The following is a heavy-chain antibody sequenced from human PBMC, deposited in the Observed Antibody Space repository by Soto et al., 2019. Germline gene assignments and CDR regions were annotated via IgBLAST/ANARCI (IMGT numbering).Heavy chain of an antibody. CDR3: AKTSAFGGDYYYYGMDV. Sequence: GGSLRLSCAASGFTFSSYAMHWVRQAPGKGLEWVAVILSDGSNKWYVDSVKGRFTISRDNSKNTLYLQMNSLRAEDTAVYYCAKTSAFGGDYYYYGMDVWGQGTTVTVSS. J-gene: IGHJ6*02. D-gene: IGHD3-16*01. CDR1: GFTFSSYA. CDR2: ILSDGSNK. V-gene: IGHV3-30-3*02.